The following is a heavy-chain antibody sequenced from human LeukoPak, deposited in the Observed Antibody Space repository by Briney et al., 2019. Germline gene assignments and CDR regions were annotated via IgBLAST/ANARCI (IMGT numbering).Heavy chain of an antibody. Sequence: GGSLRLSCAASGFTFSSEGMHWVGQAPGKGLEWVEFIRYDGSNKYYADSVKGRFTISRDNSKNTLYLQMNSLRAEDTAVYYCAKDYDFGFDLWGQGTLVSVSS. D-gene: IGHD3-3*01. J-gene: IGHJ5*02. CDR1: GFTFSSEG. CDR2: IRYDGSNK. CDR3: AKDYDFGFDL. V-gene: IGHV3-30*02.